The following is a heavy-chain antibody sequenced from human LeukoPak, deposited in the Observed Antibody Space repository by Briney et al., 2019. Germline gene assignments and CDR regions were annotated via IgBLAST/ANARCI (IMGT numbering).Heavy chain of an antibody. CDR2: IKQDGSEK. CDR1: GFTFSSYW. Sequence: GGSLRLSCAASGFTFSSYWMSWVRQAPGKGLEWVANIKQDGSEKYYVDSVKGRFTISRDNAKNSLYLQMNSLRAEDTAVYYCARDTDSSSWYRGTYGMDVWGQGTTVTVSS. CDR3: ARDTDSSSWYRGTYGMDV. J-gene: IGHJ6*02. V-gene: IGHV3-7*01. D-gene: IGHD6-13*01.